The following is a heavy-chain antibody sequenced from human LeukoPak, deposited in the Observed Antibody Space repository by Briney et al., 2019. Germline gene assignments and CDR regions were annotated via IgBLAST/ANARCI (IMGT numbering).Heavy chain of an antibody. D-gene: IGHD3-3*01. CDR1: GFTFSSSS. CDR3: ATSDDLWSGMDN. CDR2: ISSSSSYI. J-gene: IGHJ4*02. V-gene: IGHV3-21*01. Sequence: GGSLRLSCAVSGFTFSSSSMNWVRQAPGKGLEWVSSISSSSSYIYYAGSVKGRFTISRDNAKNSLYLQMDSLRADDTAVYYCATSDDLWSGMDNWGQGTLVTVSS.